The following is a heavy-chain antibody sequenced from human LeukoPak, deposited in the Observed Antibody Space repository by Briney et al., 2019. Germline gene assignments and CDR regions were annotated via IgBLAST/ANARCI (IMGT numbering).Heavy chain of an antibody. Sequence: VASVKVSCKASGYTFSSYGFSWVRQAPGQGLEWMGWFRADNGNTNYAQKVQGRVTMTTDTSTSTAYMQLWGLTSDDTAVYYCARVPARNDFWSGYSGYFDYWGQGTLVSVSS. V-gene: IGHV1-18*01. CDR1: GYTFSSYG. D-gene: IGHD3-3*01. CDR3: ARVPARNDFWSGYSGYFDY. CDR2: FRADNGNT. J-gene: IGHJ4*02.